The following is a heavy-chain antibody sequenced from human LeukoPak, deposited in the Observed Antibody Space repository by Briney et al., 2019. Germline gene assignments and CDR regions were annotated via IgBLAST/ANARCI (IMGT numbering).Heavy chain of an antibody. D-gene: IGHD2-15*01. V-gene: IGHV1-18*01. CDR3: ARSVSFSGWFDP. J-gene: IGHJ5*02. Sequence: ASVKVSCKASGYTFTSYGISWVRQAPGQGLEWMGWISAYNGNTNYAQKLQGRVTMTRDTSISTAYMELSRLRSDDTAVYYCARSVSFSGWFDPWGQGTLVTVSS. CDR2: ISAYNGNT. CDR1: GYTFTSYG.